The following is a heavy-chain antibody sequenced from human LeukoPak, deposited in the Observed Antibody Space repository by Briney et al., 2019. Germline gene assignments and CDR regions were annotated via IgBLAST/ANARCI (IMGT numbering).Heavy chain of an antibody. CDR2: IKQDESEK. J-gene: IGHJ4*02. Sequence: PGGSEILSCAASGFTFSSYWMSWVRQAPGKGLEWVANIKQDESEKYYVDSVKGRFTISRDNAKNSLYLQMNSLRAEDTAVYYCARDRYYDYVWGSYRAYYFDYWGQGTLVTVSS. CDR3: ARDRYYDYVWGSYRAYYFDY. CDR1: GFTFSSYW. V-gene: IGHV3-7*01. D-gene: IGHD3-16*02.